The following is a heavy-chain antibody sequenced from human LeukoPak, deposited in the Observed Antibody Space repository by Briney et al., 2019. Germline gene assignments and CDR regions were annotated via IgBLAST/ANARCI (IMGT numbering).Heavy chain of an antibody. J-gene: IGHJ3*02. CDR1: GGTFSSYA. CDR3: ARDQGGGFWSGYYSLYAFDI. Sequence: SVKVSCKASGGTFSSYAISWVRQAPGQGLEWMGGIIPIFGTANYAQKFQGRVTITADESTSTAYMELSSLRSEDTAVYYCARDQGGGFWSGYYSLYAFDIWGQGTMVTVSS. CDR2: IIPIFGTA. V-gene: IGHV1-69*13. D-gene: IGHD3-3*01.